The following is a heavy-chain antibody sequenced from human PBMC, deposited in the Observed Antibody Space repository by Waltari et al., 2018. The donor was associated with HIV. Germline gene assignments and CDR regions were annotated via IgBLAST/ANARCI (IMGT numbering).Heavy chain of an antibody. CDR2: ISSDGSNK. D-gene: IGHD1-26*01. Sequence: QVQLVESGGGVVQPGRSLRLSCAASGFTFSSYAIHWVRQAPGKGRGWVAVISSDGSNKYYADSVKGRFTIARDNSKSTLYLQMNSLRAEDTAVYYCARGATLGWYFDYWGQGTLVTVSS. CDR3: ARGATLGWYFDY. V-gene: IGHV3-30-3*01. CDR1: GFTFSSYA. J-gene: IGHJ4*02.